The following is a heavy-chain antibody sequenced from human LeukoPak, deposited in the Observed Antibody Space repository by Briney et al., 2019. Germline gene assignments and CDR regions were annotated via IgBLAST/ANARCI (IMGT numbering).Heavy chain of an antibody. CDR3: AGQIRITMVRGVNDY. D-gene: IGHD3-10*01. V-gene: IGHV3-21*01. Sequence: PGGSLRLSCAASGFTFSSYAMSWARQAPGKGLEWVSSISSSSSYIYYADSVKGRFTISRDNAKNSLYLQMNSLRAEDTAVYYCAGQIRITMVRGVNDYWGQGTLVTVSS. CDR2: ISSSSSYI. CDR1: GFTFSSYA. J-gene: IGHJ4*02.